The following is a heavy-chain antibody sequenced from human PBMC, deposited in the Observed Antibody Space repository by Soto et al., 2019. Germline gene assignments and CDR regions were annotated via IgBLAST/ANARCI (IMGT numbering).Heavy chain of an antibody. V-gene: IGHV4-31*03. CDR1: GASISSGGNY. J-gene: IGHJ6*02. D-gene: IGHD3-9*01. CDR3: ARDSYHSGYTKGMDV. Sequence: SETLSLTCTVSGASISSGGNYWNWLRLHPGKGLEWIGHIFYSGTTNYNPSLKSRVTISGDRSKNQISLNLKSVTAAHTAIYYCARDSYHSGYTKGMDVWGLGTTVTVSS. CDR2: IFYSGTT.